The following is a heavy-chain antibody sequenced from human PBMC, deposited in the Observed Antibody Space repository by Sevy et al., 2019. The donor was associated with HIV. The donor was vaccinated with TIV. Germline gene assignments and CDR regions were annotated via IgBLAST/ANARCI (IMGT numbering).Heavy chain of an antibody. Sequence: ASVKVSCKASGYTFTGYYMHWVRQAPGQGLEWMGWINPNSGGTNYAQKFQGRVTMTRDTSISTAYMGLSRLRSDDTAVYYCAGAFGGVIAYYYYYGMDVWGQGTTVTVSS. D-gene: IGHD3-16*02. J-gene: IGHJ6*02. CDR1: GYTFTGYY. CDR2: INPNSGGT. V-gene: IGHV1-2*02. CDR3: AGAFGGVIAYYYYYGMDV.